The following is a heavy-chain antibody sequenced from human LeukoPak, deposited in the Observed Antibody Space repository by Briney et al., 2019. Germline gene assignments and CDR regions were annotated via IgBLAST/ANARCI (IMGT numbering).Heavy chain of an antibody. J-gene: IGHJ4*02. Sequence: SETLSLTCAVYGGSFSGYYWSWIRQPPGKGLEWIGEINHSGSTNYNPSLKSRVTISVDTSKNQFSLKLRSVTAADTAVYYCARGYFWAIAVAGYYFDYWGQGTLVTVSS. D-gene: IGHD6-19*01. CDR3: ARGYFWAIAVAGYYFDY. V-gene: IGHV4-34*01. CDR1: GGSFSGYY. CDR2: INHSGST.